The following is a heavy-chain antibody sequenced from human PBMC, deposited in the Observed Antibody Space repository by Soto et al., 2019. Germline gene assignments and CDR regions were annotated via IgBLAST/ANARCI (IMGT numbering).Heavy chain of an antibody. J-gene: IGHJ6*03. D-gene: IGHD3-3*01. CDR2: IYWDDDK. CDR1: GFSLSTSGVG. CDR3: AHRRGHYDFWSGYYYYYMDV. V-gene: IGHV2-5*02. Sequence: QITLKESGPPLVNPTQTLTLTCTFSGFSLSTSGVGVGWIRQPPGKALEWLALIYWDDDKRYSPSLKSRLTITKDTSKNQVVLTMTNMDPVDTATYYCAHRRGHYDFWSGYYYYYMDVWGKGTTVTVSS.